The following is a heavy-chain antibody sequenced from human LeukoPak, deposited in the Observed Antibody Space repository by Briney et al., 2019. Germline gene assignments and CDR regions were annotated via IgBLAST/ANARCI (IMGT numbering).Heavy chain of an antibody. V-gene: IGHV3-23*01. CDR3: AKGTRHYCSSTSCPLDY. CDR1: GFTFSSYA. J-gene: IGHJ4*02. Sequence: GGSLRLSCAASGFTFSSYAMSWVRQAPGKGLEWVPAISGSGGSTYYADSVKGRFTISRDNSKNTLYLQMNSLRAEDTAVYYCAKGTRHYCSSTSCPLDYWGQGTLVTASS. CDR2: ISGSGGST. D-gene: IGHD2-2*01.